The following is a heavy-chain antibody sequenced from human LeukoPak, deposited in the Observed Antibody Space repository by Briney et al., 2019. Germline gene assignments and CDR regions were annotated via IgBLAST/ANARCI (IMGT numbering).Heavy chain of an antibody. Sequence: SETLSLTCAVSGDSISNYYWSWIRQPAGKGLEWIGRIYTSGSTNYNPSLKSRVTMSVDTSKNQFSLKLSSVTAADTAVYYCAREVLLWFGELLYYMDVWGKGTTVTVSS. J-gene: IGHJ6*03. D-gene: IGHD3-10*01. V-gene: IGHV4-4*07. CDR3: AREVLLWFGELLYYMDV. CDR1: GDSISNYY. CDR2: IYTSGST.